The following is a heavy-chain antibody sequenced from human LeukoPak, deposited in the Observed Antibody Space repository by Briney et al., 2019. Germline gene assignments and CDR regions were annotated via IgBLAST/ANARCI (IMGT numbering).Heavy chain of an antibody. Sequence: SQTPSLTCTVSGGSISSGDYYWSWIRQPPGKGLEWIGYIYYSGSTYYNPSLKSRVTISVETPKNQLSLKLSSVTAADTAVYYCASSLYSNYPFDYWGQGTLVIVSS. CDR3: ASSLYSNYPFDY. J-gene: IGHJ4*02. CDR2: IYYSGST. V-gene: IGHV4-30-4*08. CDR1: GGSISSGDYY. D-gene: IGHD4-11*01.